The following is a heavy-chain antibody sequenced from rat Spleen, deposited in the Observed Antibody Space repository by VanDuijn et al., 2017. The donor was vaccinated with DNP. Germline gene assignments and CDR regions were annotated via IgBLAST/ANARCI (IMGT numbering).Heavy chain of an antibody. J-gene: IGHJ2*01. CDR1: GYSITSNY. CDR2: ISYSGST. V-gene: IGHV3-1*01. D-gene: IGHD1-11*01. Sequence: EVRLQESGPGLVKPSQSLSLTCSVTGYSITSNYWAWIRKFPGNKMEWMGYISYSGSTGYNPSLKSRISITRDTSKRQFFLQLNSVTTEETATYYCARLEFGGYTYYFDYWGQGVMVTVSS. CDR3: ARLEFGGYTYYFDY.